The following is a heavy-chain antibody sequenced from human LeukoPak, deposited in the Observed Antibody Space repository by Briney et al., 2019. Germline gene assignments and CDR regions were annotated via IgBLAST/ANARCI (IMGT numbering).Heavy chain of an antibody. CDR3: ARESSPMGAHYYNYYMDV. Sequence: SETLSLTCAVYGGSFSGYYWSWIRQPPGKGLEWIGEINHSGSTNYNPSLKSRVTISVDTSKKQFSLKLSSATAADAAVYYCARESSPMGAHYYNYYMDVWGKGTTVTVSS. V-gene: IGHV4-34*01. D-gene: IGHD1-26*01. CDR1: GGSFSGYY. CDR2: INHSGST. J-gene: IGHJ6*03.